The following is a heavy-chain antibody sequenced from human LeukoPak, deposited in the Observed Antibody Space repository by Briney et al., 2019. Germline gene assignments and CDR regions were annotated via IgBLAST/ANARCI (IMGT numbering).Heavy chain of an antibody. Sequence: PGGSLRLSCAASGFTFSSYGMHWVRQAPGKGLEWVAFIRYDGSNKYYADFVKGRFTISRDNAKNSLYLQMNSLRAEDTALYHCARAGGLSDAFDIWGQGTMVTVSS. V-gene: IGHV3-30*02. CDR2: IRYDGSNK. CDR1: GFTFSSYG. D-gene: IGHD3-16*01. CDR3: ARAGGLSDAFDI. J-gene: IGHJ3*02.